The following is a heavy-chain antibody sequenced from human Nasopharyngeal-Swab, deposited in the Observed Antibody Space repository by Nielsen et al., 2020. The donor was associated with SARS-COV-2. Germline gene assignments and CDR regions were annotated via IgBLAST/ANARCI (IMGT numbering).Heavy chain of an antibody. CDR2: IGDKAHNYAT. J-gene: IGHJ4*02. V-gene: IGHV3-73*01. CDR1: GLVFSGSA. D-gene: IGHD4/OR15-4a*01. CDR3: TTDYYFDY. Sequence: GESLKISCAASGLVFSGSAIHWVRRASGKGLEWVGRIGDKAHNYATTYAASVKGRFTISRDDSKNTAFLQMDSLNTEDTALYYCTTDYYFDYWGQGTLVTVSS.